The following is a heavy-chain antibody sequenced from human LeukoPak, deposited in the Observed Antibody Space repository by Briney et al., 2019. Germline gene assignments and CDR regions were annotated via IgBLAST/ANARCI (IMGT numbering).Heavy chain of an antibody. D-gene: IGHD3-10*01. Sequence: SETLSLTCAVYGGSLSGYYWSWIRQPPGKGLEWIGEINHSGSTNYNPSLKSRVTISVDTSKNQFSLKLSSVTAADSAVYYCARGNTHYYGSGSYRPAYYYGMDVWGQGTTVTVSS. J-gene: IGHJ6*02. CDR1: GGSLSGYY. CDR2: INHSGST. CDR3: ARGNTHYYGSGSYRPAYYYGMDV. V-gene: IGHV4-34*01.